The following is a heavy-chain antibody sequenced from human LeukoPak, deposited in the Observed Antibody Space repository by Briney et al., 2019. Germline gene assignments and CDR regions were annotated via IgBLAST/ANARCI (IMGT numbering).Heavy chain of an antibody. V-gene: IGHV3-21*01. J-gene: IGHJ4*02. CDR2: IRGDSSDK. Sequence: GGSLRLSCVASGFSFSDYPMNWVRQAPGRGLEWVSNIRGDSSDKCYGDSVKGRFTISRDNAKNSLYLQMDSLRAEDTAFCYCARDVNWGFDYWGQGAQVTVSS. D-gene: IGHD7-27*01. CDR1: GFSFSDYP. CDR3: ARDVNWGFDY.